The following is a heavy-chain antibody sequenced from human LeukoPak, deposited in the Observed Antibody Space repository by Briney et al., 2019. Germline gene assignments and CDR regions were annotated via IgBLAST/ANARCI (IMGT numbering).Heavy chain of an antibody. CDR1: GFTVSSNY. CDR2: IYSGGST. Sequence: VGSLRLSCAASGFTVSSNYMSWVRQAPGKGLEWVSVIYSGGSTYYADSVKDRFTISRHNSKNTLYLQMNSLRAEDTAVYYCAREGYYGSGSYYHLDYWGQGTLVTVSS. V-gene: IGHV3-53*04. D-gene: IGHD3-10*01. J-gene: IGHJ4*02. CDR3: AREGYYGSGSYYHLDY.